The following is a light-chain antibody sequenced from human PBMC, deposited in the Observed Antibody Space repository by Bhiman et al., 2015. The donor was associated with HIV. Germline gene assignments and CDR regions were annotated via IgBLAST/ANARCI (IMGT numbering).Light chain of an antibody. CDR1: SSNIGKNY. CDR3: ATWDSSLSSV. J-gene: IGLJ1*01. V-gene: IGLV1-51*02. CDR2: ENN. Sequence: QSVLTQPPSVSAAPGQKVNISCSGSSSNIGKNYVSWYQQIPGTAPKVLIYENNKRPSGIPDRFSGSKSGTSATLGIAGLQTGDEADYYCATWDSSLSSVFGSGTEVTVL.